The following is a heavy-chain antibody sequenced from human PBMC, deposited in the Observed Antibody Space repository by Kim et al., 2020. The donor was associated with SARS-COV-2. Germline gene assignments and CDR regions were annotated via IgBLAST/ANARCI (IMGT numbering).Heavy chain of an antibody. J-gene: IGHJ4*02. CDR3: ARAQSGSSSWYFADY. V-gene: IGHV4-34*01. Sequence: SETLSLTCAVYGGFFSGHYWSWIRQPPGKGLEWIGEINHSGVTNYNPSLMSRVSISIDTSNNQFSLKLTSVTAADTAVYYCARAQSGSSSWYFADYWGLGSLVTVSS. CDR2: INHSGVT. D-gene: IGHD6-13*01. CDR1: GGFFSGHY.